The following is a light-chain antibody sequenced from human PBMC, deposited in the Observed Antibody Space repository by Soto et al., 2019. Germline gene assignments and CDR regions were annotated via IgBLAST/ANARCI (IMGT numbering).Light chain of an antibody. J-gene: IGKJ4*01. V-gene: IGKV1D-12*01. CDR3: LRANMFSLC. CDR2: DAS. Sequence: DIQMTQSPSSVSASVGDRVTITCRASQGINRWLAWYQQKLGKAPKLLIFDASSLQSGVPSRFSGSGTGTDFTLTISRLQTKDFATYYCLRANMFSLCFGGGTKVDIK. CDR1: QGINRW.